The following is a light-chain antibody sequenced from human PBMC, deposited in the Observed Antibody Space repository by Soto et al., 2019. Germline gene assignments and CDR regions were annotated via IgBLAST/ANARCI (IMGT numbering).Light chain of an antibody. CDR2: KAS. CDR1: QSVSSW. Sequence: DIQMTQSPSTLSASEGDRVIITCRASQSVSSWLAWYQQKPGKAPNLLIYKASILKSGVPSRFSGSGSGTEFTLTISSLQPDDFATYYCQQYDNDSWTFGQGTKVEIK. J-gene: IGKJ1*01. V-gene: IGKV1-5*03. CDR3: QQYDNDSWT.